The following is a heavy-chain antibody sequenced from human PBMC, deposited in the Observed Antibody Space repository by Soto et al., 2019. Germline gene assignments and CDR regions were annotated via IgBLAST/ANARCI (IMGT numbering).Heavy chain of an antibody. J-gene: IGHJ1*01. V-gene: IGHV4-39*01. CDR2: IYYHGNT. CDR3: ARRGRLSAEYFHH. D-gene: IGHD3-16*01. CDR1: GGSISTDSHY. Sequence: QLQLQESGPGLVKPSETLSLTCTVSGGSISTDSHYWGWIRQPPGKGLEWIGSIYYHGNTYYNPSLKTPVSISVDTSKKQFSLKLSSVTAADTAVYYCARRGRLSAEYFHHWGQGTLVTVSS.